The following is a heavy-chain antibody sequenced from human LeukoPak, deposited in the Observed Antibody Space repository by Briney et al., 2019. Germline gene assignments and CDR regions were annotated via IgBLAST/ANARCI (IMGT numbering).Heavy chain of an antibody. V-gene: IGHV4-61*02. J-gene: IGHJ5*02. D-gene: IGHD2-2*01. Sequence: SETLSLTCTVSGGSISSGSYYWSWIRQPAGKGLEWIGRIYTSGSTNYNPSLKSRVTISVDTSKNQFSLKLSSVTAADTAVYYCASNIVVVPDYWFDPWGQGTLVTVSS. CDR1: GGSISSGSYY. CDR2: IYTSGST. CDR3: ASNIVVVPDYWFDP.